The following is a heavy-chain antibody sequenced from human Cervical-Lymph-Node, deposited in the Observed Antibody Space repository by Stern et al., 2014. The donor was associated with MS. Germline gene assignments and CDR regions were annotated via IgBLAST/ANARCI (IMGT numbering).Heavy chain of an antibody. V-gene: IGHV1-69*01. D-gene: IGHD2-21*01. CDR1: GGTFSTFA. Sequence: VQLVESGAEVKTPGSSVKVSCKTSGGTFSTFAIGWVRQAPGQWLEWMGGITPLFDATNDAQKFQGRLTITADESTRTAYMELSSPRPDDTAMYYCARGDSEAPIYYFDYWGQGTLVTVSS. J-gene: IGHJ4*02. CDR2: ITPLFDAT. CDR3: ARGDSEAPIYYFDY.